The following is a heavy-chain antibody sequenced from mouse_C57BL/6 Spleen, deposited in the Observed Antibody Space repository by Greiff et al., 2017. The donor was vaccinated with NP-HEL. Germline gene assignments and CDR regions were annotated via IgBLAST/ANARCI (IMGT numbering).Heavy chain of an antibody. CDR1: GFTFSSYT. V-gene: IGHV5-9*01. Sequence: EVKLVESGGGLVKPGGSLKLSCAASGFTFSSYTMSWVRQTPEKRLEWVATISGGGGNTYYPDSVKGRFTISRDNAKNTLYLQMSSLRSEDTALYYCARQGDWDDAMDYWGQGTSVTVSS. D-gene: IGHD4-1*01. CDR2: ISGGGGNT. CDR3: ARQGDWDDAMDY. J-gene: IGHJ4*01.